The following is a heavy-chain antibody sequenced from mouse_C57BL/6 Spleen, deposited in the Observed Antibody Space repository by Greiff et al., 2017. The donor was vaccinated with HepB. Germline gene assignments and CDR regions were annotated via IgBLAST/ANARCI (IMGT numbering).Heavy chain of an antibody. CDR2: ISNGGGST. V-gene: IGHV5-12*01. Sequence: EVHLVESGGGLVQPGGSLKLSCAASGFTFSDYYMYWVRQTPEKRLEWVAYISNGGGSTYYPDTVKGRFTIARDNAKNTLYLQMSRLKSEDTAMYYCARGRGILDYWGQGTTLTVSS. J-gene: IGHJ2*01. CDR3: ARGRGILDY. CDR1: GFTFSDYY.